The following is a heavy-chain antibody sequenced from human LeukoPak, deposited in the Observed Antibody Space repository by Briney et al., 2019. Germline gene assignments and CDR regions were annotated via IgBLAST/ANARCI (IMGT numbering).Heavy chain of an antibody. CDR3: ARDGRPNYYGSGSYLWFDP. CDR2: IYYSGST. D-gene: IGHD3-10*01. V-gene: IGHV4-30-4*08. CDR1: GGSISSSSYY. Sequence: SETLSLTCTVSGGSISSSSYYWGWIRQPPGKGLEWIGYIYYSGSTYYNPSLKSRVTISVDTSKNQFSLKLSSVTAADTAVYYCARDGRPNYYGSGSYLWFDPWGQGTLVTVSS. J-gene: IGHJ5*02.